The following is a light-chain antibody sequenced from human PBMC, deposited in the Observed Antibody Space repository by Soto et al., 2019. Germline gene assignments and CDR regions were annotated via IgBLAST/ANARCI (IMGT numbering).Light chain of an antibody. Sequence: DIQLTQSRSFLAASVGDRVTITCRASQGISSYLAWYQQKPGKAPKLLIYAASTLQSGVPSRFSGSGSGTEFTLTISSLQLEDFATYYCQQLNSYPLTFGGGTKVEIK. CDR1: QGISSY. CDR2: AAS. J-gene: IGKJ4*01. V-gene: IGKV1-9*01. CDR3: QQLNSYPLT.